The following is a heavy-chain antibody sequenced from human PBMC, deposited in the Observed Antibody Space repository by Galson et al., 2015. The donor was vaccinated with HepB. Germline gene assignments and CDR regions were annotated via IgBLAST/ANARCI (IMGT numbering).Heavy chain of an antibody. CDR3: ARDSGWYFDL. V-gene: IGHV3-30*03. CDR2: ISYDGSHQ. CDR1: GFTFSPYA. Sequence: SLRLSCAASGFTFSPYAMHWVRQAPGKGLERVGIISYDGSHQYYGDSVKGRFTISRDNSKNTLYLQMHSLRGTDTAVYYCARDSGWYFDLWGRGTLVTVSS. D-gene: IGHD3-10*01. J-gene: IGHJ2*01.